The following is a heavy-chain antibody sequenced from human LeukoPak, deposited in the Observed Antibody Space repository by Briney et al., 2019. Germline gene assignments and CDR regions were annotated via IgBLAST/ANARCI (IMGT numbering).Heavy chain of an antibody. J-gene: IGHJ6*03. CDR1: GYTFTSYG. V-gene: IGHV1-69*06. Sequence: SVKVSCKASGYTFTSYGISWVRQAPGQGLEWMGGIIPIFGTANYAQKFQGRVTVTADKSTSTAYMELSSLRSEDTAVYYCARERLYYYDSSGYFSNYYYYYMDVWGKGTTVTVSS. D-gene: IGHD3-22*01. CDR2: IIPIFGTA. CDR3: ARERLYYYDSSGYFSNYYYYYMDV.